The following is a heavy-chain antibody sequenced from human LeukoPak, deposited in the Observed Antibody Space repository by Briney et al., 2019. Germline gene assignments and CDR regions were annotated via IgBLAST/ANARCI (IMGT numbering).Heavy chain of an antibody. CDR1: GYSFTSYW. CDR2: IDPSDSYT. D-gene: IGHD5-12*01. Sequence: GESLKISCKGTGYSFTSYWISWVRQMPGKGLEWMGRIDPSDSYTNYSPSFQGHVTISADKSISTAYLQWSSLKASDTAMYYCAKDGQEVATRYWGQGTLVTVSS. V-gene: IGHV5-10-1*01. CDR3: AKDGQEVATRY. J-gene: IGHJ4*02.